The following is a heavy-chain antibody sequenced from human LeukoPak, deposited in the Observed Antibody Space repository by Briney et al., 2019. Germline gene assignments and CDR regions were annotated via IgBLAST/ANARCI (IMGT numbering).Heavy chain of an antibody. J-gene: IGHJ5*02. CDR1: GGTFSSYA. V-gene: IGHV1-69*13. D-gene: IGHD3-3*01. CDR3: ARATSRITIAFDP. CDR2: IIPIFGTA. Sequence: SVKVSCKASGGTFSSYAISWVRQAPGQGLEWMGGIIPIFGTANYAQKFQGRVTVTADESTSTAYMELSSLRSEDTAVYYCARATSRITIAFDPWGQGTLVTVSS.